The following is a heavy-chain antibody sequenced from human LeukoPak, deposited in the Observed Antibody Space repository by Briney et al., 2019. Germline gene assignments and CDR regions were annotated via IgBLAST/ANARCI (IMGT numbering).Heavy chain of an antibody. CDR3: ARVLFNSGYDY. CDR1: GSTFTCAY. D-gene: IGHD3-9*01. Sequence: GASVKVSCKTSGSTFTCAYMHWVRQAPGQGLEWMGWINPNSGETKFAQKFQGRVTMTRDTSISTVYMDLGGLRPDDTAVYYCARVLFNSGYDYWGQGSLVTVSS. V-gene: IGHV1-2*02. J-gene: IGHJ4*02. CDR2: INPNSGET.